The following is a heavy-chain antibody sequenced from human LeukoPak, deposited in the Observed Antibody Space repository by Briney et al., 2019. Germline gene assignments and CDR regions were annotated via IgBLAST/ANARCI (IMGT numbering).Heavy chain of an antibody. CDR2: ISYDGINK. D-gene: IGHD3-22*01. J-gene: IGHJ1*01. V-gene: IGHV3-30-3*01. CDR1: GFTFSSYA. CDR3: ARGYYSDVSAYYYSYFHH. Sequence: GGSLRLSCAASGFTFSSYAMHWVRQAPGKGLEWVALISYDGINKYYADAVKGRFTISRDNSKNTLFLQINSLRAEDTAVYYCARGYYSDVSAYYYSYFHHWGQGTLVTVSS.